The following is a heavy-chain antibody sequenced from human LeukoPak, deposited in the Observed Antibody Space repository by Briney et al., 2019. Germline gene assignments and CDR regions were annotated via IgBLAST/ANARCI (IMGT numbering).Heavy chain of an antibody. Sequence: QAGGSLRLSCAASGFTFSGYSMNWVRQAPGKGLEWVSYISSSSTIIYYADSVKGRFTISRDNAKNSLHLQMNSLRDEDSAVYYCARGSGKTHKPGTNDYWGQGTLVTVSS. CDR1: GFTFSGYS. CDR2: ISSSSTII. CDR3: ARGSGKTHKPGTNDY. J-gene: IGHJ4*02. D-gene: IGHD1-14*01. V-gene: IGHV3-48*02.